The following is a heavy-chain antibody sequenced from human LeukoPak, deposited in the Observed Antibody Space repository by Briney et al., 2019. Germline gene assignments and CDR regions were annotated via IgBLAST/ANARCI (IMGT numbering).Heavy chain of an antibody. V-gene: IGHV4-34*01. J-gene: IGHJ4*02. CDR1: GGSFSGYY. CDR2: INHSGST. Sequence: PSETLSLTCAVYGGSFSGYYWSWIRQPPGKGLEWIGEINHSGSTNYNPSLKSRVTISLDTSKNQFSLTLSSVTAADTAVYYCASSDWYWYYFDYWGQGTLVTVSS. CDR3: ASSDWYWYYFDY. D-gene: IGHD2-21*02.